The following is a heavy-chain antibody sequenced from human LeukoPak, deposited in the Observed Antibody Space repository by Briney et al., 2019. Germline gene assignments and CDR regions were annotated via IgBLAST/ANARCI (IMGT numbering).Heavy chain of an antibody. CDR3: AISSGWYLGNFDY. CDR2: IYSGGST. CDR1: GFTVSSNY. V-gene: IGHV3-53*01. D-gene: IGHD6-19*01. Sequence: GGSLRLSCAASGFTVSSNYMSWVRQAPGKGLEWVSVIYSGGSTYYADSVKGRFTISRDNSKNTLYLQMNSPRAVDTAVYYCAISSGWYLGNFDYWGQGTLVTVSS. J-gene: IGHJ4*02.